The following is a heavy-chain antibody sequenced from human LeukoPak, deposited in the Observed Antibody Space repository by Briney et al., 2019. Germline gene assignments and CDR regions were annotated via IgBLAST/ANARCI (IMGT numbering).Heavy chain of an antibody. Sequence: PGGSLRLSCAASGFTFSSYEMNWVRQAPGKGLEWVAVIWYDGSNKYYADSVKGRFTISRDNSKNTLYLQMNSLRAEDTAVYYCARGIAAAIRYWGQGTLVTVSS. CDR3: ARGIAAAIRY. CDR1: GFTFSSYE. J-gene: IGHJ4*02. CDR2: IWYDGSNK. D-gene: IGHD6-13*01. V-gene: IGHV3-33*08.